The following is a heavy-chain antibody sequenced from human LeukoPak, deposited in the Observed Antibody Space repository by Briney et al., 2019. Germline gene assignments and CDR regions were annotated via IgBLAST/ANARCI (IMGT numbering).Heavy chain of an antibody. V-gene: IGHV4-34*01. CDR1: GGSFSGYY. CDR3: LIVLVPDLHDAFDV. D-gene: IGHD2-2*01. Sequence: SETLSLTCAVYGGSFSGYYWSWIRQPPGKGLEWIGEINHSGNTNYNPSLKSRVTISVDTSKNQFSLKLSSVTAADTAVYYCLIVLVPDLHDAFDVWGLGTMVTVSS. CDR2: INHSGNT. J-gene: IGHJ3*01.